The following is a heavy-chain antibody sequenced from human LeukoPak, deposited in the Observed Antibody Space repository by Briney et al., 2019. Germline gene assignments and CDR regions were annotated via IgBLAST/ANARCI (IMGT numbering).Heavy chain of an antibody. CDR2: ISWNSGSI. V-gene: IGHV3-9*03. Sequence: GRSLRLSCAASGFTLDDYAMHWVRQAPGKGLEWVSGISWNSGSIGYADSVKGRFTISRDNAKNSLYLQMNSLRAEDMALYYCAKAYCGGDCYLDYWGQGTLVTVSS. D-gene: IGHD2-21*01. CDR1: GFTLDDYA. J-gene: IGHJ4*02. CDR3: AKAYCGGDCYLDY.